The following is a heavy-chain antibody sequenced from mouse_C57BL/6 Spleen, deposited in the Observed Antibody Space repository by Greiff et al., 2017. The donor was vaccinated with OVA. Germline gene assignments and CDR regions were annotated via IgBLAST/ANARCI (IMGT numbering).Heavy chain of an antibody. V-gene: IGHV1-54*01. CDR1: GYAFTNYL. CDR2: INPGSGGT. CDR3: AKRAQATTWFAY. D-gene: IGHD3-2*02. J-gene: IGHJ3*01. Sequence: QVQLKESGAELVRPGTSVKVSCKASGYAFTNYLIEWVKQRPGQGLEWIGVINPGSGGTNYNEKFKGKATLTADKSSSTAYMQLSSLTSEDSAVYFCAKRAQATTWFAYWGQGTLVTVSA.